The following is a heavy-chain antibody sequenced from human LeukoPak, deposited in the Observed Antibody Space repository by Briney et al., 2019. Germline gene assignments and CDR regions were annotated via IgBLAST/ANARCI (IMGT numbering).Heavy chain of an antibody. CDR3: VRHYVLHIVGPSY. J-gene: IGHJ4*02. CDR1: GGSFSGYY. V-gene: IGHV4-34*01. D-gene: IGHD1-26*01. CDR2: INHSGST. Sequence: SETPSLTCAVYGGSFSGYYWSWIRQPPGKGLEWIGEINHSGSTNYNPSLKSRVTISVDSSKNQFSLKVNSVTAADTAMYFCVRHYVLHIVGPSYWGQGILVTVSS.